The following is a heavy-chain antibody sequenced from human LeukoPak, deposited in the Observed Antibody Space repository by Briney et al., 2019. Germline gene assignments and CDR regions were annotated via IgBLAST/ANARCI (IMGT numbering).Heavy chain of an antibody. CDR3: ARDVWGDRDSYFDR. V-gene: IGHV3-74*01. CDR2: IDSDGRRTTSA. Sequence: GGSLRLSCVASGFTFSSYWMHWARQAPGKGLVWVSRIDSDGRRTTSASYAESVKGRFTISRDNARNTLYLQMNNLRAEDTAVYYCARDVWGDRDSYFDRWGQGTLVTVSS. J-gene: IGHJ4*02. CDR1: GFTFSSYW. D-gene: IGHD2-21*01.